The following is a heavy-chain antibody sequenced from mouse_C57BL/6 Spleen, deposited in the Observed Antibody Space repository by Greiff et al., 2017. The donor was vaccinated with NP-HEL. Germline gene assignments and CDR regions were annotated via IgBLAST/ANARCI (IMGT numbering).Heavy chain of an antibody. CDR2: IDPSDSET. Sequence: QVQLQQSGAELVRPGSSVKLSCKASGYTFTSYWMHWVKQRPIQGLEWIGNIDPSDSETHYNQKFKDKATLTVDKSSSTAYMQLSSLTSEDSAVYYCAKGTSITTDFDYWGQGTTLTVSS. D-gene: IGHD1-1*01. CDR3: AKGTSITTDFDY. J-gene: IGHJ2*01. V-gene: IGHV1-52*01. CDR1: GYTFTSYW.